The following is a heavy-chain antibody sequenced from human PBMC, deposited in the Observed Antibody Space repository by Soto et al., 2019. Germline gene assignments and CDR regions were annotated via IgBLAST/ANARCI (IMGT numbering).Heavy chain of an antibody. V-gene: IGHV4-30-2*01. CDR2: IYHSGST. Sequence: SETLSLTCVVPGGSISSGGYSWSWIRQPPGKGLEWIGYIYHSGSTYYNPSLKSRVTISVDRSKNQFSLKLSSVTDADTAVYYCARVPERWGQGTLVTVSS. CDR3: ARVPER. D-gene: IGHD2-2*01. CDR1: GGSISSGGYS. J-gene: IGHJ4*02.